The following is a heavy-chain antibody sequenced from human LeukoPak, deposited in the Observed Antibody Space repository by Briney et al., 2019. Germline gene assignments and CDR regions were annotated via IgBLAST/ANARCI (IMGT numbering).Heavy chain of an antibody. CDR3: AKEAPSAFDI. CDR2: ISSSSSYI. Sequence: SGGSLRLSCAASGFTFSSYSMNWVRQAPGKGLEWVSSISSSSSYIYYADSVKGRFTISRDNAKNSLYLQMNSLRAEDTAVYYCAKEAPSAFDIWGQGTMVTVSS. CDR1: GFTFSSYS. J-gene: IGHJ3*02. V-gene: IGHV3-21*01.